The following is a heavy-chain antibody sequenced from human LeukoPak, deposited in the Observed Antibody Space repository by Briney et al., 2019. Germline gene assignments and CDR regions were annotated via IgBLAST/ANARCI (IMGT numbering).Heavy chain of an antibody. J-gene: IGHJ2*01. CDR3: ARASGSYPIWYFDL. Sequence: PSETLSLTCTVSGGSISSGGYYWSWIRQPPGKGLEWIGYIYHSGSTYYNPSLKSRVTISVDRSKNQFSLKLSSVTAADTAVYYCARASGSYPIWYFDLWGRGTLVTVSS. CDR1: GGSISSGGYY. D-gene: IGHD1-26*01. V-gene: IGHV4-30-2*01. CDR2: IYHSGST.